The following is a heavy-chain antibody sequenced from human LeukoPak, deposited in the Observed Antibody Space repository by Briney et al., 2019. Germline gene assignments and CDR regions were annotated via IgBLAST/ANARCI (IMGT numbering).Heavy chain of an antibody. J-gene: IGHJ4*02. CDR1: GFTFGSYW. CDR2: IKQDGSEK. CDR3: ATSFSTPANY. D-gene: IGHD2-2*01. V-gene: IGHV3-7*01. Sequence: GGSLRLSCAVSGFTFGSYWMSWVRQAPGKGLEWVANIKQDGSEKYYVDSVKGRFTISRDNAKNSLYLQMNSLRAEDTAVYYCATSFSTPANYWGQGTLVTVSS.